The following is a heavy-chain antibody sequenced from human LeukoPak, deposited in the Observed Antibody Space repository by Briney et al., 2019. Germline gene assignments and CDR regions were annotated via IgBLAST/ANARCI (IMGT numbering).Heavy chain of an antibody. Sequence: ASVKVSCKASGYTFTGYYMHWVRQAPGQGLEWMGWINPNSGGTNYAQKFQGRVTMTRDTSISTAYMELSRLRSDDTAVYYCARALPCDSSGCLRGYFDYWGQGTLVTVSS. V-gene: IGHV1-2*02. J-gene: IGHJ4*02. CDR1: GYTFTGYY. CDR3: ARALPCDSSGCLRGYFDY. D-gene: IGHD3-22*01. CDR2: INPNSGGT.